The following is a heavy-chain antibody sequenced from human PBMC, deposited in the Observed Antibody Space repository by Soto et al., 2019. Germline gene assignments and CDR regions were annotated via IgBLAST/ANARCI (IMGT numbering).Heavy chain of an antibody. D-gene: IGHD2-15*01. J-gene: IGHJ4*02. CDR2: IYPGDSDM. V-gene: IGHV5-51*01. Sequence: GESLKISCEGVGYSFTNYWIAWVRQMPGKGLEWMGTIYPGDSDMRYSPSFRGQVTMSVDKSINTAYLQWGSLTASDTAKYYCARDPANLALAVAYFDSWGQGTLVTVSS. CDR1: GYSFTNYW. CDR3: ARDPANLALAVAYFDS.